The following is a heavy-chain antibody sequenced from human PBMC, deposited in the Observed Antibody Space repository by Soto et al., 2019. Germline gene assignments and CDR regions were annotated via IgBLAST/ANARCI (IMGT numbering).Heavy chain of an antibody. J-gene: IGHJ6*02. CDR1: GFTFSSYS. CDR3: AKTNTAMGYGMDV. D-gene: IGHD5-18*01. CDR2: ISSTSSYI. Sequence: EVQLVESGGGLVKPGGSLRLSCAASGFTFSSYSMNWVRQAPGKGLEWVSSISSTSSYIYYADSVKGRFTISRDNAKNSLYLQMNSLRAEDTAVYYCAKTNTAMGYGMDVWGQGTTVTVSS. V-gene: IGHV3-21*01.